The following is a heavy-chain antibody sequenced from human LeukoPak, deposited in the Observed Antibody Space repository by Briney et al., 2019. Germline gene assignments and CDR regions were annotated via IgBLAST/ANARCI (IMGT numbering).Heavy chain of an antibody. Sequence: SGTLSLTCAVSGGSISSSNWWSWVRQPPGKGLEWIGEIYHSGSTNYNPSLKSRVTISVDTSKNQFSLKLSSVTAADTAVYYCARSIAALPPQRFDYWGQGALVTVSS. V-gene: IGHV4-4*02. CDR1: GGSISSSNW. CDR2: IYHSGST. J-gene: IGHJ4*02. CDR3: ARSIAALPPQRFDY. D-gene: IGHD6-6*01.